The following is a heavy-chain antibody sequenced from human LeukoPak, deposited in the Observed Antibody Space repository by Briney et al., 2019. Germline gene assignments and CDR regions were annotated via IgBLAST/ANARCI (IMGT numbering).Heavy chain of an antibody. CDR1: GYTFTGYY. CDR2: INPNSGGT. D-gene: IGHD1-26*01. V-gene: IGHV1-2*02. CDR3: ARDLGQRKWELPGAFDY. J-gene: IGHJ4*02. Sequence: ASVTVSCKASGYTFTGYYMHWVRQAPGQGLEWMGWINPNSGGTNYAQKFQGRVTMTRDTSISTAYMELSRLRSDDTAVYYCARDLGQRKWELPGAFDYWGQGTLVTVSS.